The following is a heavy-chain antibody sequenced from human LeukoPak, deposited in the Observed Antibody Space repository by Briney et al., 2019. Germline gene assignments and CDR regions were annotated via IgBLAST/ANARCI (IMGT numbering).Heavy chain of an antibody. CDR2: ISGGGDGR. Sequence: GGSLRLSCAASGFTFSSYSMSWVRQAPGKGLEWVSAISGGGDGRFYADSVKGRFTISRDNAKNTLYLQMNTLRAEDTAVYYCAKDLGGNPYYYYGWDVWGQGPTVTVSS. J-gene: IGHJ6*02. CDR3: AKDLGGNPYYYYGWDV. CDR1: GFTFSSYS. V-gene: IGHV3-23*01.